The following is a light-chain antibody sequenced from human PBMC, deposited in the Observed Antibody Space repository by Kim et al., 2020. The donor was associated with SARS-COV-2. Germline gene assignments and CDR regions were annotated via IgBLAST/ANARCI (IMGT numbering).Light chain of an antibody. CDR1: QSITTNF. J-gene: IGKJ1*01. CDR3: PQYHSSPRT. Sequence: EIVLTQFPGTLSLSPGERATLSCRASQSITTNFLAWFQQKPGQAPRLLVYDASSRTTGIPDRFSGSGSGTDFTLIISRLEPEDFAVYYCPQYHSSPRTFGQGTKVDIK. CDR2: DAS. V-gene: IGKV3-20*01.